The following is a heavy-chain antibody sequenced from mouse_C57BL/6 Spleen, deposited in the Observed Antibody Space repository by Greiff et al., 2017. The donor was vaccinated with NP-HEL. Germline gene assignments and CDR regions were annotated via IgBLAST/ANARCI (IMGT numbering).Heavy chain of an antibody. J-gene: IGHJ4*01. CDR3: ARSSITTVVAPYYAMDY. D-gene: IGHD1-1*01. V-gene: IGHV1-53*01. CDR2: INPSNGGT. Sequence: QVQLQQPGTELVKPGASVKLSCKASGYTFTSYWMHWVKQRPGQGLEWIGNINPSNGGTNYNEKFKSKAKLTVDKSSSTAYMQLSSLTSEDSAVYYCARSSITTVVAPYYAMDYWGQGTAVTVSS. CDR1: GYTFTSYW.